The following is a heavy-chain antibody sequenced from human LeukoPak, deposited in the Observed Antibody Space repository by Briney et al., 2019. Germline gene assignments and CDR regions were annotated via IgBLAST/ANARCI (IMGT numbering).Heavy chain of an antibody. CDR1: GFTFSSYG. Sequence: GGSLGLSCAASGFTFSSYGMHWVRQAPGKGLEWVAVIWYDGSNKYYADSVKGRFTISRDNSKNTLYLQMNSLRAEDTAVYYCAKARYSSSWYAPDDAFDIWGQGTMVTVSS. V-gene: IGHV3-33*06. J-gene: IGHJ3*02. CDR3: AKARYSSSWYAPDDAFDI. CDR2: IWYDGSNK. D-gene: IGHD6-13*01.